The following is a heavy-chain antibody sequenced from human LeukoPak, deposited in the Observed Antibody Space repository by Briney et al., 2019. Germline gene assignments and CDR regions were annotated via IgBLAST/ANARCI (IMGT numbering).Heavy chain of an antibody. V-gene: IGHV1-8*03. J-gene: IGHJ4*02. CDR2: MNPNSGNT. CDR3: ARAQYYYDSSGSGFDY. Sequence: ASVRVSCKASGYTFTSYDINWVRQATGQGLEWMGWMNPNSGNTGYAQKLQGRVTITRNTSISTAYMELSRLRSDDTAVYYCARAQYYYDSSGSGFDYWGQGTLVTVSS. D-gene: IGHD3-22*01. CDR1: GYTFTSYD.